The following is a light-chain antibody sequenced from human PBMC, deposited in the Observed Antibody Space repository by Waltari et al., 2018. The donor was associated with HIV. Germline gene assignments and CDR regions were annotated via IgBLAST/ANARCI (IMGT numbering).Light chain of an antibody. Sequence: QAVLTQPSSLSAPPGTSASLTCTFRRGIYVASYRIYLSPHRAGTPTQYLLTYKSDSDVQRGSGVPSRFSASKDASANAGILLISGIQSEEEADYYCMIWHSNAYVFGSGTKVTV. CDR3: MIWHSNAYV. CDR1: RGIYVASYR. CDR2: YKSDSDV. J-gene: IGLJ1*01. V-gene: IGLV5-45*02.